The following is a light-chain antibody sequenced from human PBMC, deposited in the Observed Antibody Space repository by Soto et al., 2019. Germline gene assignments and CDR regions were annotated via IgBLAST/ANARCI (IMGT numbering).Light chain of an antibody. V-gene: IGKV3D-15*01. CDR3: QQYNNWGLA. J-gene: IGKJ4*01. CDR2: GAS. CDR1: QNVGTN. Sequence: IVMTQSPATLSVSPGEGVTLSCRASQNVGTNLAWYQQRPGQAPRLLIYGASTKATGLPASFSGSGSGTEFTLTIKSLQSEDFAVYFCQQYNNWGLAFGGGTKVEI.